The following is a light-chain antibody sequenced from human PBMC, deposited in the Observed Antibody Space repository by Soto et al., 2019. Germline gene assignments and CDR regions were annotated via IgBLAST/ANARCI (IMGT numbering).Light chain of an antibody. CDR1: SSDIGGYNF. CDR2: DVT. CDR3: SSYTSTNTVV. Sequence: QSALTQPASVSGSPGQSITISCTGTSSDIGGYNFVSWYQQHPGKAPKLMFYDVTNRPSGVSNSFSGSKSGNTASLTISGLQADDEAVYYCSSYTSTNTVVFAGGTKLTV. J-gene: IGLJ2*01. V-gene: IGLV2-14*03.